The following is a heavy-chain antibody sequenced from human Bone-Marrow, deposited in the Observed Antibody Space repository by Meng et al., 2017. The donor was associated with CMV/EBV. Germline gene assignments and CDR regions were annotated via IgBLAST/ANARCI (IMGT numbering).Heavy chain of an antibody. V-gene: IGHV5-51*01. J-gene: IGHJ4*02. CDR1: GYSFPSYW. CDR3: ASFYGSGGRPPFY. CDR2: IYPADSDV. Sequence: KVSCKGSGYSFPSYWIGWVRQMPGKGLEWMGMIYPADSDVRYSPSFQGQVTISADKSISTAYLQWSSLKASDTAMYYCASFYGSGGRPPFYWGQGTLVTVSS. D-gene: IGHD6-19*01.